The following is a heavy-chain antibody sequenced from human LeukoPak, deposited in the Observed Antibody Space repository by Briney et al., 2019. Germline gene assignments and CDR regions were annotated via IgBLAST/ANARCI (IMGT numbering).Heavy chain of an antibody. CDR2: IYYTGKT. V-gene: IGHV4-61*03. J-gene: IGHJ4*02. CDR3: ARSQNYYGSGDY. CDR1: GDSVSNGNYY. D-gene: IGHD3-10*01. Sequence: PSQTLSLTCTVSGDSVSNGNYYWSWLRQPPGKALEWIGYIYYTGKTYYNPSLEGRVTILVDTSRNHFSVKLSSVTAADTAVYYCARSQNYYGSGDYWSQGTLVTVSS.